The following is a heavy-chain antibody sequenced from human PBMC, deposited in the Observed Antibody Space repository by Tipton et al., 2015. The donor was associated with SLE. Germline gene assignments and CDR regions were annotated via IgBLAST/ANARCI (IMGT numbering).Heavy chain of an antibody. CDR3: ARLFGDGYIHDAFDI. V-gene: IGHV4-34*01. Sequence: TLSLTCAVYGGSFSGYYWSWIRQPPGKGLEWIGEINHSGSTNYNPSLQGRVTISVDTSKNQFSLKLSSVTAADTAVYYCARLFGDGYIHDAFDIWGQGTMVTVAS. CDR1: GGSFSGYY. J-gene: IGHJ3*02. D-gene: IGHD5-24*01. CDR2: INHSGST.